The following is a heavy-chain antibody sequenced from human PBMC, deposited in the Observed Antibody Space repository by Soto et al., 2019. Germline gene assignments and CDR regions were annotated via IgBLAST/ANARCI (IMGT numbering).Heavy chain of an antibody. CDR1: GYTFSSYG. CDR3: ARPTSIYYYGMDV. Sequence: ASVKVSCKASGYTFSSYGINWVRQAPGQGLEWMGWMSAYNGNTNYAQKLQDRVTMTTDTSTSTAYMELRSLRSDDTAVYYCARPTSIYYYGMDVWGQGTTVTVSS. CDR2: MSAYNGNT. V-gene: IGHV1-18*01. J-gene: IGHJ6*02. D-gene: IGHD3-16*01.